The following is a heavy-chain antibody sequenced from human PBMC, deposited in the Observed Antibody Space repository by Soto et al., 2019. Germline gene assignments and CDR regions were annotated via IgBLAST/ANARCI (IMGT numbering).Heavy chain of an antibody. CDR2: ISYDGSDK. J-gene: IGHJ4*02. V-gene: IGHV3-30-3*01. CDR3: TRPSEDGYTFGY. Sequence: PGESLKISCAASGFTFSSYAMHWVRQAPGKGLEWVALISYDGSDKDYADSVKGRFTISRDNSRNTLFLQMNSLRAEDTAVYYCTRPSEDGYTFGYWGQGTLVTVSS. D-gene: IGHD5-12*01. CDR1: GFTFSSYA.